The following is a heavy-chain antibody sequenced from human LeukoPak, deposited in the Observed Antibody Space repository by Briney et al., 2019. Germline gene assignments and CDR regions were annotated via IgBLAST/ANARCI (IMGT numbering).Heavy chain of an antibody. D-gene: IGHD1-1*01. V-gene: IGHV3-23*01. J-gene: IGHJ4*02. Sequence: PGGSLRLSCAASGFTFSTYDMSWVRQAPGKGLEWVSTISNSGRSTYYADSVKGRSTISRDNSKNTLYLQMNSLRAEDTALYYCAKPGETSNYYFDSWGQGTLVTVSS. CDR1: GFTFSTYD. CDR3: AKPGETSNYYFDS. CDR2: ISNSGRST.